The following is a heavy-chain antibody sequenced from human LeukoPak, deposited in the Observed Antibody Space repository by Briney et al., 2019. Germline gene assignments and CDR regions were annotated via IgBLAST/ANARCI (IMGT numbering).Heavy chain of an antibody. V-gene: IGHV4-59*01. J-gene: IGHJ6*02. CDR1: GGSISSYY. D-gene: IGHD5/OR15-5a*01. CDR3: ARVPRGVSYYYYGMDV. CDR2: IYYSGST. Sequence: SETLSLTCNVSGGSISSYYWSWIRQPPGKGLEWIGYIYYSGSTNYNPSLKSRVTISVDTSKNQFSLKLSSVTAADTAVYYCARVPRGVSYYYYGMDVWGQGTTVTVSS.